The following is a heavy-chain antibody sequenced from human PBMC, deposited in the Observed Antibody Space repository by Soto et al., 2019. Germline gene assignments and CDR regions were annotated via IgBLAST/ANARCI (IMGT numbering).Heavy chain of an antibody. D-gene: IGHD6-19*01. Sequence: GGPLSLSCAASGFTCSSFAMPGARQAPGKGLEWVAVISYDGSNKYYADSVKGRFTISRDNSKNTLYLQMNSLRAEDTAVYYCARDPAVAKISIDYWGQGTLVTVSS. V-gene: IGHV3-30-3*01. CDR1: GFTCSSFA. CDR3: ARDPAVAKISIDY. CDR2: ISYDGSNK. J-gene: IGHJ4*02.